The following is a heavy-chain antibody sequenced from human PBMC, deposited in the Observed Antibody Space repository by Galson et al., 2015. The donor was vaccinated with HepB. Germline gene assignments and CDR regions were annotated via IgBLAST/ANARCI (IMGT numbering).Heavy chain of an antibody. J-gene: IGHJ4*02. Sequence: SVKVSCKASGYTFTSYGISWVRQAPGQGLEWMGWISAYNGNTNYAQKLQGRVTMTTDTSTSTAYMELRSLRSDDTAVYYCARDPPYYYDSSGYYFDYWGQGTLVTVSS. CDR2: ISAYNGNT. V-gene: IGHV1-18*04. CDR3: ARDPPYYYDSSGYYFDY. CDR1: GYTFTSYG. D-gene: IGHD3-22*01.